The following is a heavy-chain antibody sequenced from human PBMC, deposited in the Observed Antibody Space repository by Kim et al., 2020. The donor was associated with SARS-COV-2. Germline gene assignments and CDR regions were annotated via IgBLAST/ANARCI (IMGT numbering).Heavy chain of an antibody. CDR3: AREQYCSKSLWAGSDVFGGMDV. Sequence: ASVKVSCKASGYIFASYGISWVRQAPGQGLEWMAWISGYNGDTEYAQQFQGRITVTTDTSTRTAYMQLRSLRSDDTAVYYCAREQYCSKSLWAGSDVFGGMDVWGHGTTVTVSS. J-gene: IGHJ6*02. V-gene: IGHV1-18*01. D-gene: IGHD2-2*01. CDR2: ISGYNGDT. CDR1: GYIFASYG.